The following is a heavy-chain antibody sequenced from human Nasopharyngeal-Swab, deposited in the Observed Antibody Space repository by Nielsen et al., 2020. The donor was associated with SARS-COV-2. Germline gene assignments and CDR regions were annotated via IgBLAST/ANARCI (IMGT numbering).Heavy chain of an antibody. D-gene: IGHD3-10*01. Sequence: WIRQPPGKGLEWIGSIYYSRSTYYNPSLKSRVTISVDTSKNQFSLKLSSVTAADTAVYYCASPLWFGELLPASYYYYGMDVWGQGTTVTVSS. J-gene: IGHJ6*02. CDR2: IYYSRST. V-gene: IGHV4-39*01. CDR3: ASPLWFGELLPASYYYYGMDV.